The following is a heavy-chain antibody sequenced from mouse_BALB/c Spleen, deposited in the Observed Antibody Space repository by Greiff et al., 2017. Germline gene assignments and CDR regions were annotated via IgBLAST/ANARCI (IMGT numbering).Heavy chain of an antibody. CDR1: GFTFSSFG. D-gene: IGHD2-1*01. CDR3: ARMDYGNYGNWYFDV. V-gene: IGHV5-17*02. CDR2: ISSGSSTI. Sequence: EVKLQESGGGLVQPGGSRKLSCAASGFTFSSFGMHWVRQAPEKGLEWVAYISSGSSTIYYADTVKGRFTISRDNPKNTLFLQMTSLRSEDTAMYYCARMDYGNYGNWYFDVWGAGTTVTVSS. J-gene: IGHJ1*01.